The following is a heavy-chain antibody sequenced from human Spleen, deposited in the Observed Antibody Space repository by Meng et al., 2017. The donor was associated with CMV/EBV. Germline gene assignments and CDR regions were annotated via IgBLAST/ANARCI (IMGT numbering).Heavy chain of an antibody. D-gene: IGHD3-3*01. CDR3: ARARYYDFWSGYSPDAFDI. Sequence: GSLRLSCAASGFTFSSYSMNWVRQPPGKGLEWIASIYYTGSTYYKSSLKSRVTISLDTSKNQFSLNLSSVTAADTAMYYCARARYYDFWSGYSPDAFDIWGQGTMVTVSS. CDR2: IYYTGST. CDR1: GFTFSSYS. J-gene: IGHJ3*02. V-gene: IGHV4-39*07.